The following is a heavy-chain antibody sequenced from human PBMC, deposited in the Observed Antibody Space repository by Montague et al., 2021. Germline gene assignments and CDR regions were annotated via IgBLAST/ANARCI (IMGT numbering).Heavy chain of an antibody. CDR1: GFTFSSYA. CDR2: ISFDGSNK. Sequence: SLRLSCAASGFTFSSYAMHRVRQAPGKGLEWVAVISFDGSNKYYADSVKGRFTISRNNAMNSLYLQMTAVRGEDTAVYYCARVGLTVAAGMIDYWGQGTLVTVSS. D-gene: IGHD6-13*01. V-gene: IGHV3-30-3*01. CDR3: ARVGLTVAAGMIDY. J-gene: IGHJ4*02.